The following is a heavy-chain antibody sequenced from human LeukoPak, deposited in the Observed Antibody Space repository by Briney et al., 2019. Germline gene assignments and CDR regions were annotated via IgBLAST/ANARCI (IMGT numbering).Heavy chain of an antibody. CDR2: ISSSSSNI. CDR1: GFTFSSYS. Sequence: GGSLRLSCAASGFTFSSYSINWVRQAPGKGLEWVSYISSSSSNIYYADSVKGRFTISRDNAKNSLYLRMNSLRAEDTAIYYCARDRTVKARIGGMDVWGQGTTVIVSS. D-gene: IGHD5-12*01. V-gene: IGHV3-48*01. CDR3: ARDRTVKARIGGMDV. J-gene: IGHJ6*02.